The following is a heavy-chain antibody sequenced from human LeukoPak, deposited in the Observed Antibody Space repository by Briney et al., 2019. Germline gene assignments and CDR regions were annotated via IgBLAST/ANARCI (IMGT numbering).Heavy chain of an antibody. D-gene: IGHD1-26*01. CDR3: ARGLHHGGSYPGY. J-gene: IGHJ4*02. CDR1: GGTFSSYA. V-gene: IGHV1-69*13. Sequence: GASVKVSCKASGGTFSSYAISWVRQAPGQGLEWMGGIIPIFGTANYVQKFQGRVTITADESTSTAYMELSSLRSEDTAVYYCARGLHHGGSYPGYWGQGTLVTVSS. CDR2: IIPIFGTA.